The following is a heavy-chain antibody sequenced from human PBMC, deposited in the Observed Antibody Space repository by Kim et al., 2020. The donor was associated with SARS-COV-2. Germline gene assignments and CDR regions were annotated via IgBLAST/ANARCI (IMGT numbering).Heavy chain of an antibody. D-gene: IGHD3-22*01. J-gene: IGHJ3*02. V-gene: IGHV4-39*01. Sequence: ALKSRVAMSVDTSKNQFSLKLSSVTAADTAVYYCARVTGITMILGAFDIWGQGTMVTVSS. CDR3: ARVTGITMILGAFDI.